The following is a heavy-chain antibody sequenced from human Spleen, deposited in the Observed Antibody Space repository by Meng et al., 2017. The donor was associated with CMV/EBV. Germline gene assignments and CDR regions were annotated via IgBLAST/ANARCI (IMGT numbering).Heavy chain of an antibody. V-gene: IGHV3-20*01. CDR3: ASNRYSSSWYRFDP. J-gene: IGHJ5*02. CDR2: INWNGGST. CDR1: GLTFDDYG. Sequence: AFGLTFDDYGMSWVRQAPGKGLEWVSGINWNGGSTGYADSVKGRFTISRDNAKNSLYLQMNSLRAEDTALYHCASNRYSSSWYRFDPWGQGTLVTVSS. D-gene: IGHD6-13*01.